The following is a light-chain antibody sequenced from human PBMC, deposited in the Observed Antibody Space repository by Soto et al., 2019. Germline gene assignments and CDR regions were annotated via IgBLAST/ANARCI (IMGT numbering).Light chain of an antibody. CDR1: SSDVGGHDS. V-gene: IGLV2-14*01. CDR2: EVS. J-gene: IGLJ3*02. Sequence: QSVLTQPASVSGSPGQSITISCTATSSDVGGHDSVSWYQQHPGKAPKLMMYEVSNRPSGVSNRFSGSKSGNTASLTISGLQAEDEADYYCSSYTSSALRVFGGGTKLTVL. CDR3: SSYTSSALRV.